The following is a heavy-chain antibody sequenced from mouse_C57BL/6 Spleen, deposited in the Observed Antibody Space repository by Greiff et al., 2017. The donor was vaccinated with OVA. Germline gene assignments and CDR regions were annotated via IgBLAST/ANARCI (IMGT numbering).Heavy chain of an antibody. CDR3: ARWGYDYVFFDY. J-gene: IGHJ2*01. Sequence: VQLQQPGAELVMPGASVKLSCKASGYTFTSYWMHWVKQRPGQGLEWIGEIDPSDSYTNYNQKFKGKSTLTVDKSSSTAYMQLSSLTSEDSAVYYCARWGYDYVFFDYWGQGTTLTVSS. CDR1: GYTFTSYW. CDR2: IDPSDSYT. V-gene: IGHV1-69*01. D-gene: IGHD2-4*01.